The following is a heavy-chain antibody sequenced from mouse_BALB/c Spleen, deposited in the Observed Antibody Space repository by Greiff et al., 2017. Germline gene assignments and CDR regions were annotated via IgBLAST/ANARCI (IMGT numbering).Heavy chain of an antibody. D-gene: IGHD2-3*01. CDR1: GFTFSSYA. CDR3: ARGDGYYFAY. CDR2: ISRGGST. J-gene: IGHJ3*01. Sequence: EVKLMESGGGLVKPGGSLKLSCAASGFTFSSYAMSWVRQTPEKRLEWVASISRGGSTYYPDSVKGRFTISRDNARNILYLQMSSLRSEDTAMYYCARGDGYYFAYWGQGTLVTVSA. V-gene: IGHV5-6-5*01.